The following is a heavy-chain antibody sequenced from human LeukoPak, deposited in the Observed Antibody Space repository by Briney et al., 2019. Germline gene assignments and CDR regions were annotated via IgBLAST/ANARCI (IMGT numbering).Heavy chain of an antibody. Sequence: SETLSLTCTVSGGSISSYYWSWIRQPPGKGLEWIGYIYYSGSTNYNPSLKSRVTISVDTSKNQFSLKLSSVTAADTAVYYCARLYDSSGYYYDYYYYYYMDVWGKGTTVTISS. CDR2: IYYSGST. J-gene: IGHJ6*03. CDR1: GGSISSYY. D-gene: IGHD3-22*01. V-gene: IGHV4-59*01. CDR3: ARLYDSSGYYYDYYYYYYMDV.